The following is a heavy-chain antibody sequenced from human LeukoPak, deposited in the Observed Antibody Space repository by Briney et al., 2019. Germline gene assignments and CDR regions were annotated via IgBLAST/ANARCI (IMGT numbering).Heavy chain of an antibody. CDR1: GFSFSDAW. V-gene: IGHV3-15*07. Sequence: GGSLRLSCAASGFSFSDAWMNWVRQAPGRGLEWVGHIRSKADGGTPDYIAPVKGRFTISRDNAKNSLYLQMNSLRAEDTAVYYCANQWVQLWSPFDYWGQGTLVTVSS. CDR2: IRSKADGGTP. CDR3: ANQWVQLWSPFDY. D-gene: IGHD5-18*01. J-gene: IGHJ4*02.